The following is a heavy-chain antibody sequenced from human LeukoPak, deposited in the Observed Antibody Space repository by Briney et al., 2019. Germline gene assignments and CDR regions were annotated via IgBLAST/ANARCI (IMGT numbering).Heavy chain of an antibody. CDR3: ARGARAGYNLEPFDY. CDR2: IYYSGST. D-gene: IGHD5-24*01. Sequence: PSETLSLTCTVSGGSMSSYYWSWIRQPPGKGLEWIGSIYYSGSTTYNPSLKSRVTISVDTYKNQFSLKLSSVTAADTAVYYCARGARAGYNLEPFDYWGQGTLVTVSS. J-gene: IGHJ4*02. CDR1: GGSMSSYY. V-gene: IGHV4-59*08.